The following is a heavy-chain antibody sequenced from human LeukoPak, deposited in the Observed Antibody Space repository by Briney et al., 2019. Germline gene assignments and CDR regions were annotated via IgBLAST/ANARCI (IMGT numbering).Heavy chain of an antibody. CDR3: ARHGTLGSITYRLDY. D-gene: IGHD7-27*01. Sequence: PSETLSLTCTVSGGSISSYYWSWIRQAPGKGLEWIGNIYYSGSTNYNPSLKSRVTISVDTSKNQFSLKLSSVTAADTAVYYCARHGTLGSITYRLDYWGQGTLVTVSS. CDR2: IYYSGST. V-gene: IGHV4-59*08. CDR1: GGSISSYY. J-gene: IGHJ4*02.